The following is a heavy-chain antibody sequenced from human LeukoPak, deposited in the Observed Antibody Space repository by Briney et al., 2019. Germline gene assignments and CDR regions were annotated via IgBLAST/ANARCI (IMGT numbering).Heavy chain of an antibody. V-gene: IGHV4-38-2*02. Sequence: PSETLSLTCTVSGYSISSGYYWGWIRQPPGKGLEWIGSIYHSGSTYYNPSLKSRVTVSLDTSKNQFSLNLISVTAADTAVYYCARSPQGTATTANWLDPWGQGTLVTVSS. D-gene: IGHD4-17*01. J-gene: IGHJ5*02. CDR1: GYSISSGYY. CDR2: IYHSGST. CDR3: ARSPQGTATTANWLDP.